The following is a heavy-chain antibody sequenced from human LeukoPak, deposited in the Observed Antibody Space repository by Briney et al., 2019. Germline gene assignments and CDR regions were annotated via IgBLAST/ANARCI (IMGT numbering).Heavy chain of an antibody. CDR2: IYHSGST. Sequence: PSETLSLTXAVSGYSICSGYYWGWIRQPPGKGLEWIGSIYHSGSTYYNPSLKSRVTISVDTSKNQFSLKLSSVTAADTAVYYCARHRYDFWSGWRFRNWFDPWGQGTLVTVSS. J-gene: IGHJ5*02. CDR3: ARHRYDFWSGWRFRNWFDP. CDR1: GYSICSGYY. V-gene: IGHV4-38-2*01. D-gene: IGHD3-3*01.